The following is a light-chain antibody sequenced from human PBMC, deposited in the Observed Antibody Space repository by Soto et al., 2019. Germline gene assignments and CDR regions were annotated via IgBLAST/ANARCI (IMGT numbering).Light chain of an antibody. Sequence: QLVLTQAPSASGTPGQGVTISCSGSNSNIGSNSVNWYQQVPRTAPKLLIFGNYQRPSGVPDRFSGSKSGTSASLAISGLQSEDDADYCCAAWDDSLNGVVFGGGTKLTVL. CDR1: NSNIGSNS. CDR3: AAWDDSLNGVV. CDR2: GNY. J-gene: IGLJ3*02. V-gene: IGLV1-44*01.